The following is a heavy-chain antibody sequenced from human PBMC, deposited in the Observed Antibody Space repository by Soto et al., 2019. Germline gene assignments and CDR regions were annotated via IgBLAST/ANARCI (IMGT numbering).Heavy chain of an antibody. Sequence: PGESLKISCKGSGYSFTSYWIGWVRQMPGKGLEWMGIIYPGDSDTRYSPSFQGQVTISADKSISTAYLQWSSLKASDTAMYYCARTVTTRPYYYYGMDVWGQGTTVTVSS. CDR1: GYSFTSYW. J-gene: IGHJ6*02. CDR2: IYPGDSDT. V-gene: IGHV5-51*01. D-gene: IGHD4-17*01. CDR3: ARTVTTRPYYYYGMDV.